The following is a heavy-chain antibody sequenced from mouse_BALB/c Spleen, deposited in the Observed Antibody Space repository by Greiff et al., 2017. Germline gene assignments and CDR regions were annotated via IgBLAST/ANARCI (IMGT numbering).Heavy chain of an antibody. CDR3: AREGSSYVWYFDV. V-gene: IGHV5-6-5*01. D-gene: IGHD1-1*01. CDR2: ISSGGST. Sequence: EVMLVESGGGLVKPGGSLKLSCAASGFTFSSYAMSWVRQTPEKRLEWVASISSGGSTYYPDSVKGRFTISRDNARNILYLQMSSLRSEDTAMYYCAREGSSYVWYFDVWGAGTTVTVSS. J-gene: IGHJ1*01. CDR1: GFTFSSYA.